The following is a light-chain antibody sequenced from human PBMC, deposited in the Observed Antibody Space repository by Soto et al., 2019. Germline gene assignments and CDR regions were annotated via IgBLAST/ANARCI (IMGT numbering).Light chain of an antibody. J-gene: IGKJ1*01. CDR1: EDISNN. Sequence: DIQMTQSPASLSASVGDRVTITCRASEDISNNLAWYQQKPGKVPKLLIYGASTLQTGVPARFSGSGSGTDFTLTISSLQPEDVATYYCQNYNRAPWTFGQGTKVESK. CDR2: GAS. CDR3: QNYNRAPWT. V-gene: IGKV1-27*01.